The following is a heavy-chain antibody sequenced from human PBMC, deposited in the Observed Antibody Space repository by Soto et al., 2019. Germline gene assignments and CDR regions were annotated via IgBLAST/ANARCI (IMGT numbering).Heavy chain of an antibody. V-gene: IGHV4-34*01. J-gene: IGHJ5*01. CDR1: GGSFSGYY. D-gene: IGHD2-15*01. CDR3: ARDRVAEAATPPNLLDS. CDR2: INHSGST. Sequence: PSETLSLTCAVYGGSFSGYYWSWIRQPPGKGLEWIGEINHSGSTNYNPSLKSRATISVDTSKNQFSLKLTSVTAADTAVYYCARDRVAEAATPPNLLDSWGQGTLVTVSS.